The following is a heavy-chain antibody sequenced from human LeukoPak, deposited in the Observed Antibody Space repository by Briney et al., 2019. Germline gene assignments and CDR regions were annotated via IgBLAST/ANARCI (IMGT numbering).Heavy chain of an antibody. Sequence: GGSLRLSCAASGFTFSSYAMSWVRQAPGKGLEWVSAISGSGGSTYYADSVKGRFTISRDNSKNTLYLQMNSLRAEDTAVYYCAKDPSLSLPGYGYGYFPRRRGQGTLVTVSS. D-gene: IGHD5-18*01. CDR1: GFTFSSYA. V-gene: IGHV3-23*01. J-gene: IGHJ4*02. CDR3: AKDPSLSLPGYGYGYFPRR. CDR2: ISGSGGST.